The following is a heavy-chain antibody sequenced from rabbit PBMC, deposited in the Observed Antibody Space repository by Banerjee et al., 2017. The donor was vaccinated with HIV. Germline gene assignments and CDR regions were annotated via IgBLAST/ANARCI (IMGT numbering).Heavy chain of an antibody. J-gene: IGHJ4*01. Sequence: QEQLEESGGDLVKPEGSLTLTCTASGFTLSNYYYMCWFRQAPGKGPEWIGCIYTGSGTTDYASWVNGRFTIFRSTSLNTVTLQMTSLTGADTATYFCARDLAAVTGWNFGLWGQGTLVTVS. CDR3: ARDLAAVTGWNFGL. D-gene: IGHD7-1*01. V-gene: IGHV1S43*01. CDR1: GFTLSNYYY. CDR2: IYTGSGTT.